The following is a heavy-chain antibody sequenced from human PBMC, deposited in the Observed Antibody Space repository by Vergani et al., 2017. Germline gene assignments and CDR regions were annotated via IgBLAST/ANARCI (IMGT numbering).Heavy chain of an antibody. J-gene: IGHJ6*02. Sequence: VQLLESGGGLVQPGGSLRLSCAASGVTFSSYGRHWVRQAPGKGLEWGAVISYDGSNKYYAASVKGLFTISRDNSKHALYLEMHSLRSDAMAVYYCARAAIAAAGPYYYGMDVWGQGTTVTVSS. CDR2: ISYDGSNK. D-gene: IGHD6-13*01. CDR1: GVTFSSYG. CDR3: ARAAIAAAGPYYYGMDV. V-gene: IGHV3-30*03.